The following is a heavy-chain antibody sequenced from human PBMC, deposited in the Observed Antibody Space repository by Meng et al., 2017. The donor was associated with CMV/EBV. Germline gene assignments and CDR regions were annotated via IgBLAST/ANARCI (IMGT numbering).Heavy chain of an antibody. CDR2: LSAYNGNT. D-gene: IGHD6-6*01. Sequence: GTSWVRQPTGKGLEWMGWLSAYNGNTNYAQKYQGRVTMTTDSPTTTDYMELRSLRSDDTAVYYCARDSVAVRPGWFDPWGQGTLVTVSS. CDR1: G. V-gene: IGHV1-18*01. CDR3: ARDSVAVRPGWFDP. J-gene: IGHJ5*02.